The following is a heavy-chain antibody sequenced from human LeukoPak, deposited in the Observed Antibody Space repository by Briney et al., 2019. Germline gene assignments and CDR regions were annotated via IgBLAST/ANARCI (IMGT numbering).Heavy chain of an antibody. D-gene: IGHD5-24*01. CDR2: ISSSGSTI. CDR1: GFTFSSYE. CDR3: ARGEGMATTQSDY. J-gene: IGHJ4*02. Sequence: GGSLRLSCAASGFTFSSYEMNWGRQAPGKGLEWVSYISSSGSTIYYADSVKGRFTISRDNAKNSLYLQMNSLRAEDTAVYYCARGEGMATTQSDYWGQGTLVTVSS. V-gene: IGHV3-48*03.